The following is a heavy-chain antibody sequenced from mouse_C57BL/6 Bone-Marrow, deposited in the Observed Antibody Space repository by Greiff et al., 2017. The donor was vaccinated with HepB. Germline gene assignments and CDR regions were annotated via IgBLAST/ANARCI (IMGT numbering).Heavy chain of an antibody. CDR1: GFNIKNTY. J-gene: IGHJ1*03. Sequence: EVQVVESVAELVRPGASVKLSCTASGFNIKNTYMHWVKQRPEQGLEWIGRIDPANGNTKYAPKFQGKATITADTSSNTAYLQLSSLTSEDTAIYYCARLRALFITTVGRYFDVWGTGTTVTVSS. V-gene: IGHV14-3*01. CDR2: IDPANGNT. CDR3: ARLRALFITTVGRYFDV. D-gene: IGHD1-1*01.